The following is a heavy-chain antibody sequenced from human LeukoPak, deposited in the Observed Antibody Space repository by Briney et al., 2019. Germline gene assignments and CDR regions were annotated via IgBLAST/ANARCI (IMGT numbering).Heavy chain of an antibody. V-gene: IGHV3-74*01. Sequence: GGSLRLSCAASGFTLSSYWMHWVRQAPGKGLVWVSRINSDGSSTSYADSVKGRFTISRDNAKNTLYLQMNSLRAEDTAVYYCASPAAVAGTGDFDYWGQGTLVIVSS. CDR3: ASPAAVAGTGDFDY. J-gene: IGHJ4*02. CDR1: GFTLSSYW. D-gene: IGHD6-19*01. CDR2: INSDGSST.